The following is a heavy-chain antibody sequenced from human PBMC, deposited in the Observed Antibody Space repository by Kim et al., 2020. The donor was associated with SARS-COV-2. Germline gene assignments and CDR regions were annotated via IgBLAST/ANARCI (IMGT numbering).Heavy chain of an antibody. Sequence: GGSLRLSCAASGFTFDDYAMHWVRQAPGKGLEWVSGISWNSGSIGYADSVKGRFTISRDNAKNSLYLQMNSLRAEDTALYYCAKAQGYGQTQPPDYWGQGTLVTVSS. D-gene: IGHD5-18*01. V-gene: IGHV3-9*01. J-gene: IGHJ4*02. CDR1: GFTFDDYA. CDR3: AKAQGYGQTQPPDY. CDR2: ISWNSGSI.